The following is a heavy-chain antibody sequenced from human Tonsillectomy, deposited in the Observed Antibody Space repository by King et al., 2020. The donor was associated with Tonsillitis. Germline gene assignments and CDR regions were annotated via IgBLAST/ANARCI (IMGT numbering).Heavy chain of an antibody. CDR2: RSYDGSNK. Sequence: VQLVESGGGVVQPGRSLRLSCAASGFTFSSYGMHWGRQAPGKGLEWVAVRSYDGSNKYYADSVKGRFTISRDNSKNTLYLQMNSLRAEDTAVYYCAKEGHSDAFDIWGQGTMVTVSS. V-gene: IGHV3-30*18. J-gene: IGHJ3*02. CDR3: AKEGHSDAFDI. CDR1: GFTFSSYG.